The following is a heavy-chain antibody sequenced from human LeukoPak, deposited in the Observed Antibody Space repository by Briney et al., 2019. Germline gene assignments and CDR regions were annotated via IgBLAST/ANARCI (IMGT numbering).Heavy chain of an antibody. CDR2: ISSSSSYI. V-gene: IGHV3-21*01. Sequence: MAGGSLRLSCAASGFTFSSYSMNWVRQAPGKGLEWVSSISSSSSYIYYADSVKGRFTISRDNAKNSLYLQMNSLRAEDTAVYYCASYSSSSRSDYWGQGTLVTVSS. D-gene: IGHD6-6*01. CDR1: GFTFSSYS. CDR3: ASYSSSSRSDY. J-gene: IGHJ4*02.